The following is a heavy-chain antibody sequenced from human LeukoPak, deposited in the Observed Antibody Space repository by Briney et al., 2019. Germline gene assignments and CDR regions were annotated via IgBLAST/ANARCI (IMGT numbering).Heavy chain of an antibody. V-gene: IGHV3-15*01. CDR2: IKSRSDGGTT. CDR1: VFTFSNAW. D-gene: IGHD7-27*01. CDR3: TTGNWGSFSY. J-gene: IGHJ4*02. Sequence: GGSLRLSCAASVFTFSNAWMYWVRQAPGKGLEWVGRIKSRSDGGTTDYVAPVKGRFTISRDDSKHTLDLQVNSLKTEDTAVYYCTTGNWGSFSYWGQGTLVTVSS.